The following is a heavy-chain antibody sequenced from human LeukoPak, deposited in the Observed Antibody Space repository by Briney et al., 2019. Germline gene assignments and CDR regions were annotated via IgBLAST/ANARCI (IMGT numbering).Heavy chain of an antibody. J-gene: IGHJ6*03. D-gene: IGHD6-13*01. Sequence: PSETLSLTCTVSGGSISSSSYYWGWIRQPPGKGLEWIGSIYYSGSTYYNPSLKSRVTISVDTSKNQFSLKLSSVTAADTAVYYCASDSPSSWYRGIYYYYYMDVWGKGTTVTVSS. CDR2: IYYSGST. V-gene: IGHV4-39*01. CDR3: ASDSPSSWYRGIYYYYYMDV. CDR1: GGSISSSSYY.